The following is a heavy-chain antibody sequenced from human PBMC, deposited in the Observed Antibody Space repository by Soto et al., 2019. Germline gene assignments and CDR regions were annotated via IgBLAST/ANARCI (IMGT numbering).Heavy chain of an antibody. V-gene: IGHV3-72*01. J-gene: IGHJ1*01. CDR1: GFILSDHY. CDR3: ARAAPPFQH. CDR2: SRNKANSYTT. D-gene: IGHD6-25*01. Sequence: EVQLVESGGGLVQPGGSLRLSCAASGFILSDHYMDWVRQAPGKGLEWVGRSRNKANSYTTEYVASVKGRFTISRDESKNSLYLQMNSLRTEDTAVYYVARAAPPFQHWGQGTLVTVSS.